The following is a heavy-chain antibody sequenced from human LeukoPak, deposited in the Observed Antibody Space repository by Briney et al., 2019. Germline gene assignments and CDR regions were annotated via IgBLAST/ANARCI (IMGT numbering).Heavy chain of an antibody. Sequence: GASVKVSCKASGYTFGTYGITWVRQAPGQGLEWMGWISTYNGNTNYVQKLQDRLSLTTDPLTTTAFMELTSLTSDDTAVYFCARNTAQSGGNLLDSWAQGPLVTVSP. V-gene: IGHV1-18*01. CDR1: GYTFGTYG. D-gene: IGHD4-23*01. J-gene: IGHJ4*02. CDR3: ARNTAQSGGNLLDS. CDR2: ISTYNGNT.